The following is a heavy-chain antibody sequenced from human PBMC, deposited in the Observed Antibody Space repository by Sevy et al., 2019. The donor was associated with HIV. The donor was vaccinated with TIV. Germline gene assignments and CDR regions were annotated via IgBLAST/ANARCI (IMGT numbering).Heavy chain of an antibody. CDR2: IYYSGST. CDR3: ARESGRSSWYFDY. D-gene: IGHD6-13*01. V-gene: IGHV4-59*01. J-gene: IGHJ4*02. Sequence: SETLSLTCTVSGGSISSYYWSWIRQPPGKGLEWIGYIYYSGSTNYNPSLKSRVTISVDTSKNQFSLTLSSVTATDTALYYCARESGRSSWYFDYWGQGTPVFVSS. CDR1: GGSISSYY.